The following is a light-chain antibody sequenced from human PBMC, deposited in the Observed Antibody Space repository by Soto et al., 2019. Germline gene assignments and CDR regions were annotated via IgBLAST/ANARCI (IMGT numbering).Light chain of an antibody. CDR2: KAA. J-gene: IGKJ1*01. Sequence: DIQLTQSPSTLSASVGDRVTISCRASQSISSWLAWYQQKPGKAPKLLSYKAASLQSGVPSRFSGGGSGTEFTLTISGLQPDDFATYYCQQYNSYSRTFGQGTKVDI. CDR1: QSISSW. V-gene: IGKV1-5*03. CDR3: QQYNSYSRT.